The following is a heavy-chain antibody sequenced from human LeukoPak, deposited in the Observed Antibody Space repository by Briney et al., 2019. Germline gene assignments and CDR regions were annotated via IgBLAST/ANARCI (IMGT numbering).Heavy chain of an antibody. D-gene: IGHD5-12*01. V-gene: IGHV1-69*04. CDR2: IIPIFGIA. CDR1: GGTFSSYA. Sequence: SVKVSCKASGGTFSSYAISWVRQAPGQGLEWMGRIIPIFGIADYAQKFQGRVTITADKSTSTAYMELSSLRSEDTAVYYCARGVATTNWFDPWGQGTLVTVSS. J-gene: IGHJ5*02. CDR3: ARGVATTNWFDP.